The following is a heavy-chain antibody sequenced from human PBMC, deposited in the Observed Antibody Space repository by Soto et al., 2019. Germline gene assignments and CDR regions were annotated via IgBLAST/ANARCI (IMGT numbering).Heavy chain of an antibody. V-gene: IGHV3-48*02. D-gene: IGHD1-26*01. J-gene: IGHJ4*02. CDR2: ISSSSSTI. CDR1: GFTFSNSG. Sequence: EVQLVESGGGLVQPGGSLRLSCAASGFTFSNSGMNWVRQAPGKRLEWVSYISSSSSTIRYADSVKGRFTISRDNAKNSLFLQMNSLRDEDTAVYYCARDRGGAGATDYWGQGTLVTVSS. CDR3: ARDRGGAGATDY.